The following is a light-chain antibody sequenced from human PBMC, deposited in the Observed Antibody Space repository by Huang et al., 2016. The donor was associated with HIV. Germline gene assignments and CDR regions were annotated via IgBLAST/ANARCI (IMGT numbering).Light chain of an antibody. Sequence: DVLMTQSPLSLPVTLGQPASISCRSNQSLVYSDGHTYLNWFQQRPGQSPRRLMYKGSSRDSGVPDRFSGSGSGTDFTLTISRMEAEDVGIYYCMQGTHWPPSSGQGTKLEIK. J-gene: IGKJ2*03. CDR1: QSLVYSDGHTY. V-gene: IGKV2-30*01. CDR2: KGS. CDR3: MQGTHWPPS.